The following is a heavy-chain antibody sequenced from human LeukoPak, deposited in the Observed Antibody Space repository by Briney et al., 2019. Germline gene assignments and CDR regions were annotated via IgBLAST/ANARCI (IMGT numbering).Heavy chain of an antibody. D-gene: IGHD5-24*01. CDR3: ARDRNGYNELGFDY. J-gene: IGHJ4*02. V-gene: IGHV1-69*06. CDR1: GGTFSSYA. Sequence: SVKVSCKASGGTFSSYAISWVRQAPGQGLEWMGGIIPIFGTANYAQKFQGRVTITADKSTSTAYMELSSLRSEDTAVYYCARDRNGYNELGFDYWGQGTLVTVSS. CDR2: IIPIFGTA.